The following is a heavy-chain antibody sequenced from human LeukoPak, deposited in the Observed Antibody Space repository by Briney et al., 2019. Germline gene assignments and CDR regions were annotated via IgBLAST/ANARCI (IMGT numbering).Heavy chain of an antibody. J-gene: IGHJ4*02. CDR2: IKQDGSEK. CDR1: GFTFSSYW. D-gene: IGHD3-10*01. CDR3: ARVIRAMVRGVIMGYFDY. V-gene: IGHV3-7*01. Sequence: PGGSLRLSCAASGFTFSSYWMSWVRQAPGKGLEWVANIKQDGSEKYYVDSVKGRFTISRDNAKNSLYLQMNSLRAEDTAVYYCARVIRAMVRGVIMGYFDYWGQGTLVTVSS.